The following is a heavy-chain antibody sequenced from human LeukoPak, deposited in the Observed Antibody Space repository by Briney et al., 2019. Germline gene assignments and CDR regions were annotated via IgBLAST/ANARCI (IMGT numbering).Heavy chain of an antibody. D-gene: IGHD5-18*01. J-gene: IGHJ4*02. CDR2: ISGSGGST. Sequence: GGSLRLSCAASGFTFSSDAMSWVRQAPGKGLEWVSAISGSGGSTYYADSVKGRFTISRDNAKNSLYLQMTSLRAEDTAVYYCAKLPGQLWQTDYWGQGTLVTVSS. CDR3: AKLPGQLWQTDY. CDR1: GFTFSSDA. V-gene: IGHV3-23*01.